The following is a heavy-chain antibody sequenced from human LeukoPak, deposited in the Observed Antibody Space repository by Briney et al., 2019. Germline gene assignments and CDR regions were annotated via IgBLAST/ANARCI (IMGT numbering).Heavy chain of an antibody. D-gene: IGHD3-3*01. J-gene: IGHJ4*02. CDR3: AAFHYDFWSGFTLPFDY. CDR1: GFTFTSSA. CDR2: IVVGSGDT. V-gene: IGHV1-58*01. Sequence: SVKVSCKASGFTFTSSAVQWVRQARGQRLEWIGWIVVGSGDTNYAQKFQERVTITRDMSTSTAYMELSSLRSEDTAVYYCAAFHYDFWSGFTLPFDYWGQGTLVTVSS.